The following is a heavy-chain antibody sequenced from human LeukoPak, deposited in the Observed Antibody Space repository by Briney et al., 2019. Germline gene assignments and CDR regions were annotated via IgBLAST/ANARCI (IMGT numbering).Heavy chain of an antibody. CDR2: INQDGSEK. Sequence: GGSLRLSCAASGFSFSSYWMSWVRQAPGKGLEWVANINQDGSEKYYVDSVKGRFTISRDNAKNSLYLQMNSLRAEDTAVYYYAKLIVAGFLTRYYYMDVWGKGTTVTVSS. D-gene: IGHD6-19*01. V-gene: IGHV3-7*01. CDR1: GFSFSSYW. J-gene: IGHJ6*03. CDR3: AKLIVAGFLTRYYYMDV.